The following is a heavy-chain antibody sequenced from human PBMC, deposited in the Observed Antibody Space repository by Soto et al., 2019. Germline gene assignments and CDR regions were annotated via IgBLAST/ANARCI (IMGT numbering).Heavy chain of an antibody. J-gene: IGHJ4*02. CDR3: ARSATMVRGPLMQY. V-gene: IGHV1-8*01. CDR2: MNPNSGNT. D-gene: IGHD3-10*01. CDR1: GYTFTSYD. Sequence: GASVKVSCKASGYTFTSYDINWVRQATGQGLEWMGWMNPNSGNTGYAQKFQGRVTMTRNTSISTAYMELSSLRSEDTAVYYCARSATMVRGPLMQYWGQGTLVTVSS.